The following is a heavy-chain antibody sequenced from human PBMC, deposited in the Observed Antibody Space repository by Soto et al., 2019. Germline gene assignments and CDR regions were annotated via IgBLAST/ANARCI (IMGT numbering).Heavy chain of an antibody. J-gene: IGHJ4*02. Sequence: PGGSLRLSCAVSGLTFNEYYMSWIRQAPGKGLEWVSAISGSGGSGSGGSTYYADSVKGRFTISRDNSKNTLYLQMNSLRAEDTAVYYCAKEPYDTSGYYFNFDWGQGTLVTVS. CDR3: AKEPYDTSGYYFNFD. CDR2: ISGSGGSGSGGST. V-gene: IGHV3-23*01. D-gene: IGHD3-22*01. CDR1: GLTFNEYY.